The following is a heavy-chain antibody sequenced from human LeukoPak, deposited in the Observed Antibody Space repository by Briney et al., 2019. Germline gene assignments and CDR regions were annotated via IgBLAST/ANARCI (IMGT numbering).Heavy chain of an antibody. J-gene: IGHJ4*02. V-gene: IGHV4-4*08. CDR2: IYTSGST. CDR3: ARERWTRSAGVDY. CDR1: GGSISSYY. Sequence: SETLSLTCTVSGGSISSYYWSWIRQPPGKGLEWIGRIYTSGSTNYNPSLKSRVTISVDTSKNQFSLKLSSVTAADTAVYYCARERWTRSAGVDYWGQGTLVTVSS. D-gene: IGHD2-15*01.